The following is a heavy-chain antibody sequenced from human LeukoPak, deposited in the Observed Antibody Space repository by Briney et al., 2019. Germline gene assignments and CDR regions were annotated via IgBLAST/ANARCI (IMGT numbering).Heavy chain of an antibody. Sequence: SETLSLTCTVSGGSIRTYYWNWIRQPPGKGLEWIGYIYYSGSTNYNPSLKSRVTISVDTSKNQFSLKVSSVTAADTAVYYCVRGPSFHDSSGYLNYWGQGTLVTVSS. CDR3: VRGPSFHDSSGYLNY. V-gene: IGHV4-59*01. CDR1: GGSIRTYY. J-gene: IGHJ4*02. CDR2: IYYSGST. D-gene: IGHD3-22*01.